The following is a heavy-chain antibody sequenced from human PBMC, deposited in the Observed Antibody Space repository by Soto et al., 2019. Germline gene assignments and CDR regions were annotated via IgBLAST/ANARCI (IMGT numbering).Heavy chain of an antibody. CDR2: IWCDGSNK. D-gene: IGHD6-13*01. Sequence: GGSLRLSCAASGFTFSSDGMHWVRQAPGKGLEWVAVIWCDGSNKYYADSVKGRFTISRDNSKNTLYLQMNSLRAEDTAVYYCARDTDVPAAGSSATDNWGQETLVTIPS. CDR1: GFTFSSDG. V-gene: IGHV3-33*01. CDR3: ARDTDVPAAGSSATDN. J-gene: IGHJ4*02.